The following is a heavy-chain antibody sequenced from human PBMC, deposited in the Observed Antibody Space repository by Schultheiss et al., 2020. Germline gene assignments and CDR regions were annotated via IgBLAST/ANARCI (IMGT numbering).Heavy chain of an antibody. Sequence: SETLSLTCAVYGGSFSGYYWSWIRQPPGKGLEWIGYIYYSGSTNYNPSLKSRVTISVDTSKNQFSLKLSSVTAADTAVYYCARDRNYYFDYWGQGTLVTVSS. D-gene: IGHD1-14*01. CDR2: IYYSGST. CDR3: ARDRNYYFDY. J-gene: IGHJ4*02. CDR1: GGSFSGYY. V-gene: IGHV4-59*01.